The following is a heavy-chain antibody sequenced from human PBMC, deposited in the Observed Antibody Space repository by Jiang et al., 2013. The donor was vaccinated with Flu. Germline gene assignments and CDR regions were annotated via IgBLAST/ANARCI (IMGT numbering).Heavy chain of an antibody. J-gene: IGHJ3*02. D-gene: IGHD1-1*01. CDR1: GFSLSTSGVG. V-gene: IGHV2-70*04. Sequence: KPTQTLTLTCTFSGFSLSTSGVGVGWIRQPPGKALEWLARIDWDDDKFYSTSLKTRLTISKDTSKNQVVLTMTNMDPVDTATYYCARITTGTTLDPFDIWGQGTMVTVSS. CDR2: IDWDDDK. CDR3: ARITTGTTLDPFDI.